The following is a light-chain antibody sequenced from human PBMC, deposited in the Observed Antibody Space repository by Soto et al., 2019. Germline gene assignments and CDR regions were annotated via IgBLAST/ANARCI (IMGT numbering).Light chain of an antibody. CDR1: SGDIGSYDY. J-gene: IGLJ1*01. V-gene: IGLV2-14*01. Sequence: QAVLTQPASVSGSPGQSITISCTGTSGDIGSYDYVSWYQQHPGKAPKLIIYEVFHRPSGVSNRFSGSKSDNTASLTISGLQAEDESEYYCASFTSSDTLVFGSGTKLTVL. CDR3: ASFTSSDTLV. CDR2: EVF.